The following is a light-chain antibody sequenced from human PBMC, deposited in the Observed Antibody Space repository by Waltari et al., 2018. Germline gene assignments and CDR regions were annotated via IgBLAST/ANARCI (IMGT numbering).Light chain of an antibody. Sequence: QSALTQPASVSGSPGQSITISCTGTSSDVGSYNLVSWYQQHPGKAPKLMIYEGSKRPSGVSNRCSGSESGNTASLTISGLQAEDEADYCCCSYVGSSTWVFGGGTKLTVL. V-gene: IGLV2-23*01. J-gene: IGLJ3*02. CDR3: CSYVGSSTWV. CDR2: EGS. CDR1: SSDVGSYNL.